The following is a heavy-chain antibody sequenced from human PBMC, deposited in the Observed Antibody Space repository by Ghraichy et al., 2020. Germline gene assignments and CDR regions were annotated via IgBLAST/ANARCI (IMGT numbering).Heavy chain of an antibody. CDR2: INPNSGGT. CDR1: GYTFTDYY. D-gene: IGHD4-17*01. V-gene: IGHV1-2*02. CDR3: AAPDYGDWSLDY. J-gene: IGHJ4*02. Sequence: ASVKVSCKASGYTFTDYYMHWVRQAPGQGLEWMGYINPNSGGTNYAPKFQDRVTMTRDTSISTAYMELSRLRSDDTAMYFCAAPDYGDWSLDYWGQGTLVTVSS.